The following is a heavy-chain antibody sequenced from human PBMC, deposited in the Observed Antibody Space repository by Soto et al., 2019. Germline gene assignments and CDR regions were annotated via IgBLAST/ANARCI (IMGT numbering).Heavy chain of an antibody. CDR1: GGSISSYY. D-gene: IGHD2-8*02. CDR2: IYYSGIT. V-gene: IGHV4-59*01. CDR3: ARGGGVYYFDY. J-gene: IGHJ4*02. Sequence: QVQLQESGPGLVKPSETLSLTCTVSGGSISSYYWSCIRQPPGKGLEWIGYIYYSGITDYNPSLKRRVTISVDTAKSQFSLKLSSVTAADTAVYYLARGGGVYYFDYWGQGTLVTVSS.